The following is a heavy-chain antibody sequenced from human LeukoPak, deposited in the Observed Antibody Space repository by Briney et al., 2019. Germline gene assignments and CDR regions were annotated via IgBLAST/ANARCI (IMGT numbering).Heavy chain of an antibody. J-gene: IGHJ4*02. CDR3: AKELEQQFDY. CDR1: GFTFSSYG. CDR2: MWYDGSNK. V-gene: IGHV3-33*06. Sequence: GGSLRLSCAASGFTFSSYGMHWVRQAPGKGLEWVAVMWYDGSNKYYADSVKGRFTISRDNSKNTLYLQMNSLRAEDTAVYYCAKELEQQFDYWGQGTLVTVSS. D-gene: IGHD6-13*01.